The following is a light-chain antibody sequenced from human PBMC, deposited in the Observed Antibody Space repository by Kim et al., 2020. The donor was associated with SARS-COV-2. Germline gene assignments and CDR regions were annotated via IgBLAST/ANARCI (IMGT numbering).Light chain of an antibody. CDR1: RSEVGGTTD. J-gene: IGLJ3*02. CDR3: SSYAGTDNLL. V-gene: IGLV2-8*01. Sequence: YVPPSSTGQRSEVGGTTDLSWYQQPPGKAPNIIIYEHTKRPSGVPDRFSGSKSGNTASLTVSGLQAEDEADYYCSSYAGTDNLLFGGGTKVTVL. CDR2: EHT.